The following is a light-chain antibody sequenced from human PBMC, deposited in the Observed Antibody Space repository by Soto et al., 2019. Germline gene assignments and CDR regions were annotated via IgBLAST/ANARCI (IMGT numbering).Light chain of an antibody. CDR1: GSDVGAYNY. CDR2: EVT. J-gene: IGLJ2*01. Sequence: QSALTQPASVSGSPGQSITISCTGSGSDVGAYNYVSWYQQHPDKAPKLLIFEVTNRPSGVSDRFSGSKSGNTASLTISSLQAEDEADYYCSSYTSSSTPVVFGGGTKLTGL. V-gene: IGLV2-14*01. CDR3: SSYTSSSTPVV.